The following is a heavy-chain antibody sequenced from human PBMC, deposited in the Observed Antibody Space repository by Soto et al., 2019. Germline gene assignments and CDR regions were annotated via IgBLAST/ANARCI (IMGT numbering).Heavy chain of an antibody. CDR3: ARRARPDFYYMDV. CDR2: ISSNGVGT. D-gene: IGHD6-6*01. Sequence: GGSLRLSCAASGFTLSGYAMDCVRQAPGKGLEYVSGISSNGVGTYYANSVQGRFTISRDNSKNTVYLQMGSLRPEDMAVYYCARRARPDFYYMDVWGKGTTVTVSS. CDR1: GFTLSGYA. V-gene: IGHV3-64*01. J-gene: IGHJ6*03.